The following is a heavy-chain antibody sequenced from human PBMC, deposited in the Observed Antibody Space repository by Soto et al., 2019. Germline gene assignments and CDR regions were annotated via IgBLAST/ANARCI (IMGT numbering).Heavy chain of an antibody. D-gene: IGHD3-3*01. J-gene: IGHJ6*02. CDR1: GGSFSGYY. V-gene: IGHV4-34*01. CDR3: ARGRKVGPFWSGSYREGYYYYGMDF. Sequence: QVQLQQWGAGLLKPSEPLSLTCAVYGGSFSGYYWSWIRQPPGKGLEWIGEINHSGSTNYNPSLKSRVTISVETSKNQFSLKLSSVTAADTAVYYCARGRKVGPFWSGSYREGYYYYGMDFWGQGTTVTVSS. CDR2: INHSGST.